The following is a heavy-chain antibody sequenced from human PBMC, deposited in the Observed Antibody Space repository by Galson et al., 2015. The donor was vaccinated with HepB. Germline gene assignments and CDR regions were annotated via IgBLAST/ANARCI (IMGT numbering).Heavy chain of an antibody. Sequence: SLRLSCTASGFTFSDFGMHWVRHTPGQGLVWVSRINNDGSGTSYADSVKGRVTISTDNAKNTLYLQMDRLRAEDTAVYYCASSRNYAAGCRIDSWGQGTLVTVSS. CDR2: INNDGSGT. CDR1: GFTFSDFG. V-gene: IGHV3-74*01. CDR3: ASSRNYAAGCRIDS. J-gene: IGHJ5*01. D-gene: IGHD4/OR15-4a*01.